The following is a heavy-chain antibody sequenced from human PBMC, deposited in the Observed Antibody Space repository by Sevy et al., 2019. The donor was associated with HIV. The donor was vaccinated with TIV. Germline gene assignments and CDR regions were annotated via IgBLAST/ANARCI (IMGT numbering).Heavy chain of an antibody. D-gene: IGHD4-4*01. J-gene: IGHJ5*01. CDR1: GDSVSSNSAA. V-gene: IGHV6-1*01. CDR2: TYYRSKWYN. Sequence: SQTLSLTCAISGDSVSSNSAAWNWIRQSPSRGLEWLGRTYYRSKWYNDYAISLKSRISINPDTSKNQFSLQLTSVTPEDTALYYGARDETTVTRNGFVSGGEGTLVTVSS. CDR3: ARDETTVTRNGFVS.